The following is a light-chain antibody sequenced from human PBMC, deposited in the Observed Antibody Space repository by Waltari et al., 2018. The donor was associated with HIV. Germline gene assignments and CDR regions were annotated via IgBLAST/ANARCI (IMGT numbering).Light chain of an antibody. Sequence: QSALTQPASVSGSLGQSITFSCPGTSSALGGYAFVHWYQQHPGNAPKIILFDVTNRPSGVSDRFSGSKSGNTASLTISGLQAEDEADYYCTSFTSSSAWLFGGGTKLTVL. J-gene: IGLJ3*02. CDR2: DVT. CDR3: TSFTSSSAWL. CDR1: SSALGGYAF. V-gene: IGLV2-14*03.